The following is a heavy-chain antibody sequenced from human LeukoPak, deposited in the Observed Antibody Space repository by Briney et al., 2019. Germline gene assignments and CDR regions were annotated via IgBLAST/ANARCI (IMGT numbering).Heavy chain of an antibody. V-gene: IGHV3-30*04. D-gene: IGHD2-8*01. Sequence: GGSLRLSCAASGFDFGSYAMHWVRQAPGKGLEWMAVIIYDGSNKNYADSVKGRFTISRDNSRNTLYMKMNSLRVEDTAVYYCARDLGYCTNGVCHTRFDYWGQGTLVAVSS. CDR2: IIYDGSNK. CDR1: GFDFGSYA. CDR3: ARDLGYCTNGVCHTRFDY. J-gene: IGHJ4*02.